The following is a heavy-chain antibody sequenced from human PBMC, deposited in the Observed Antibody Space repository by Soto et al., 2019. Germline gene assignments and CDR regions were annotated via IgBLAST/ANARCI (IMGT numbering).Heavy chain of an antibody. D-gene: IGHD3-16*02. J-gene: IGHJ4*02. V-gene: IGHV3-15*01. CDR3: NTYDYIRGNYRVRWAY. CDR1: GFTFSDSW. Sequence: EVQLVESGGGLVKPGGSLRVSCAASGFTFSDSWMSWVRQAPGKGLEWVARIKSKTDGGTTDYAAPVTGRFTISRDDSKNTLSLQMNSLTAEDTAIYYCNTYDYIRGNYRVRWAYWGLGNMVTVSS. CDR2: IKSKTDGGTT.